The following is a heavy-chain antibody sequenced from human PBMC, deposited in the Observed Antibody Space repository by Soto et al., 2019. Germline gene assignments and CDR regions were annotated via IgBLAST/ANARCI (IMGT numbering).Heavy chain of an antibody. Sequence: EVQLVESGGGLVQPGGSLRLSCAASGFAFNTYSMNWVRQAPGKGLEWVSYISSGATTIYYADSVKGRFTISRVNAKNSLYLQLNRLTADDTAVYYCARGPMPVGAITSWGQGTLVTVSS. CDR3: ARGPMPVGAITS. V-gene: IGHV3-48*01. CDR2: ISSGATTI. J-gene: IGHJ5*02. CDR1: GFAFNTYS. D-gene: IGHD1-26*01.